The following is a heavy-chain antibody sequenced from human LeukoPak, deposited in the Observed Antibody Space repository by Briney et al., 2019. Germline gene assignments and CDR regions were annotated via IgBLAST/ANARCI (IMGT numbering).Heavy chain of an antibody. J-gene: IGHJ4*02. V-gene: IGHV4-4*07. Sequence: SETLSLTCTVSGGSISSYYWSWIRQPAGKGLEWIGRIYTSGSTNYNPSFESRVTMSVDTSKNQFSLKLSSVTAADTAVYYCARDPTSGNFRPFDYWGQGTLVTVSS. CDR3: ARDPTSGNFRPFDY. D-gene: IGHD3-3*01. CDR2: IYTSGST. CDR1: GGSISSYY.